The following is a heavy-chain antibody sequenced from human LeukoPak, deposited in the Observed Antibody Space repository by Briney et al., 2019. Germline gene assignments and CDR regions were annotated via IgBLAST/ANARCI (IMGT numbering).Heavy chain of an antibody. Sequence: SETLSLTCTVSGGSISSSSYYWGWIRQPPGKGLEWIGEINHSGSTNYNPSLKSRVTISVDTSKNQFSLKLSSVTAADTAVYYCARALPHPLWLRRAFDYWGQGTLVTVSS. CDR3: ARALPHPLWLRRAFDY. V-gene: IGHV4-39*07. J-gene: IGHJ4*02. CDR2: INHSGST. CDR1: GGSISSSSYY. D-gene: IGHD5-18*01.